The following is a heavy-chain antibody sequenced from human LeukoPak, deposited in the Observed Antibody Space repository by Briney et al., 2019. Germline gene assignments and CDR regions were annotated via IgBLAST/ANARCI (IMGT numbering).Heavy chain of an antibody. CDR2: INGGGDT. CDR1: GFTFSDYS. Sequence: GGSLRLSCAASGFTFSDYSMGWVRQAPGKGLEWVSLINGGGDTHYADSVKGRFTISRDNSKNTLYMQMSSLRADDTAVYYCAKEDARSTAPGQAFHIWARGQWSPSPQ. V-gene: IGHV3-23*01. CDR3: AKEDARSTAPGQAFHI. J-gene: IGHJ3*02. D-gene: IGHD6-13*01.